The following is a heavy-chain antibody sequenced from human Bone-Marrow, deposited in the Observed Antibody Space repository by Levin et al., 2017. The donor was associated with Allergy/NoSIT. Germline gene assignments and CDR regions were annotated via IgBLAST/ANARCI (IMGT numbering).Heavy chain of an antibody. V-gene: IGHV3-33*01. CDR2: IWDDGTND. D-gene: IGHD1-26*01. CDR1: GFNFYTHG. J-gene: IGHJ5*02. CDR3: ARVPVGTAGAYFDT. Sequence: GGSLRLSCTASGFNFYTHGMHWVRQAPGKGLQWLALIWDDGTNDNYADSVKGRFTISRDNSKNTLYLEMNGLRVDDTAVYYCARVPVGTAGAYFDTWGQGTLVTVSS.